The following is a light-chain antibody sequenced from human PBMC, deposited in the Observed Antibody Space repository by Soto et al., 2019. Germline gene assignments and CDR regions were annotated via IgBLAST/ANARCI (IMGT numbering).Light chain of an antibody. CDR1: RSNIGAGYD. J-gene: IGLJ1*01. CDR3: QSFDSSLNGYV. Sequence: QSVLTQPPSVSGAPGQRVTISCTGSRSNIGAGYDVHWYQQLPGTAPKLLVYGNSNRPSGVPDRFSGCKSGTSGSLAITGLQSEDDADYYFQSFDSSLNGYVFGTGTKVTVL. V-gene: IGLV1-40*01. CDR2: GNS.